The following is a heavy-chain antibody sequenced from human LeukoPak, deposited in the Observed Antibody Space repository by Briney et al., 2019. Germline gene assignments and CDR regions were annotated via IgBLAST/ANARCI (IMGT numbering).Heavy chain of an antibody. V-gene: IGHV3-30*18. CDR2: ISYDGSNK. CDR3: VKRRLGYYCDSSGYRFDY. Sequence: PGGSLRLSCSASGFTSSSYGMRWVRQAPGKGLEWVAVISYDGSNKYYADSVKGRFTISRDNSKHTLYLQMNSLRAEDTAVYYCVKRRLGYYCDSSGYRFDYWGQEPWSPSPQ. J-gene: IGHJ4*01. CDR1: GFTSSSYG. D-gene: IGHD3-22*01.